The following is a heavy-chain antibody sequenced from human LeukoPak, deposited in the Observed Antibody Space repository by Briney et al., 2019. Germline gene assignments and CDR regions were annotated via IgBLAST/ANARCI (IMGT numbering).Heavy chain of an antibody. CDR2: IIPIFGTA. V-gene: IGHV1-69*13. CDR3: ARAGASIAARHYYGLDV. Sequence: SVKVSCKASGGTFSSYAISWVRQAPGQGLEWMGGIIPIFGTANYAQKFQGRVTITADESTSTAYMELSSLRSEDTAVYYCARAGASIAARHYYGLDVWGQGTTVTVSS. CDR1: GGTFSSYA. J-gene: IGHJ6*01. D-gene: IGHD6-6*01.